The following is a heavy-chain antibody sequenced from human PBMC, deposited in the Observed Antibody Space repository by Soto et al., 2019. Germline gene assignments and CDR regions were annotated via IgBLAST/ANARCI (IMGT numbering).Heavy chain of an antibody. Sequence: GGSLRLSCAASGFTFEDYAMSWVRQAPGKGLEWVSAISGSGGSTYYADSVKGRFTISRDNSKNTLYLQMNSLRAEDTAVYYCAKAWAWSGYSPFDIWGQGTMVTVSS. CDR2: ISGSGGST. CDR1: GFTFEDYA. CDR3: AKAWAWSGYSPFDI. D-gene: IGHD3-3*01. V-gene: IGHV3-23*01. J-gene: IGHJ3*02.